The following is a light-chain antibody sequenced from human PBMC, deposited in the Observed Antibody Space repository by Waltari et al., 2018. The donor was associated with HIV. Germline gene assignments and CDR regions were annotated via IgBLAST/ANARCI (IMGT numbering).Light chain of an antibody. V-gene: IGKV2-30*01. CDR3: MQGTHWPQT. CDR2: KVS. CDR1: QRLVYSDGNTF. J-gene: IGKJ2*01. Sequence: DVVMTQSPLSLPVTLGQPASIPCRSSQRLVYSDGNTFLSWFQQRPGQSPRRLIYKVSNRDSGVPDRFSGSGSGTNFTLKFSRVEAEDVGFYYCMQGTHWPQTFGQGTKLEIK.